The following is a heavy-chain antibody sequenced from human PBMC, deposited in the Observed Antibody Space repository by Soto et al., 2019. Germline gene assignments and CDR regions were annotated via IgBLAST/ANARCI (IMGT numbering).Heavy chain of an antibody. V-gene: IGHV4-30-2*01. CDR2: IYHSGST. J-gene: IGHJ6*02. CDR1: GGSIISCGYS. D-gene: IGHD3-10*01. CDR3: ARGGGITMVRGVIPYYYGMDV. Sequence: SETLSLTCAVSGGSIISCGYSWSWIRQPPGKGLEWIGYIYHSGSTYYNPSLKSRVTISVDRSKNQFSLKLSSVTAADTAVYYCARGGGITMVRGVIPYYYGMDVWGQGTTVSVSS.